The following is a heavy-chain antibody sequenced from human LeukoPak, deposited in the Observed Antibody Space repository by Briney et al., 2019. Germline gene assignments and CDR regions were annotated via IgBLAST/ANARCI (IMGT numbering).Heavy chain of an antibody. CDR3: AKDQQNVLLWFGELLEDH. J-gene: IGHJ4*02. D-gene: IGHD3-10*01. V-gene: IGHV3-30*02. CDR2: IRYDGSNK. Sequence: PGGSLRLSCAASGFTFSSYGMHWVRQAPVKGLEWVAFIRYDGSNKYYADSVKGRFTISRDNSKNTLYLQMNSLRAEDTAVYYCAKDQQNVLLWFGELLEDHWGQGTLVTVSS. CDR1: GFTFSSYG.